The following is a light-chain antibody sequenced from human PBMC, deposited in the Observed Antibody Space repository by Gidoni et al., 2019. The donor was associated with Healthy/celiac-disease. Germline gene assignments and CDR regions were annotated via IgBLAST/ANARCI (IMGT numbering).Light chain of an antibody. Sequence: QSSLTQPRSVSGSPGPSVTISCTGTSSDVGGYNYVSWYQHHPSNAPKLMHYDVSKPPSGVHDRFSGSKAGNTASLTISGLQAEDEADYYCCSYAGSYTWVFGGGTKLTVL. CDR1: SSDVGGYNY. CDR2: DVS. J-gene: IGLJ3*02. V-gene: IGLV2-11*01. CDR3: CSYAGSYTWV.